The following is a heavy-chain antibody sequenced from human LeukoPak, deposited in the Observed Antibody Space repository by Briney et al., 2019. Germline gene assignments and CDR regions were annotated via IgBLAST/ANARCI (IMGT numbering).Heavy chain of an antibody. CDR1: GFTFSSYA. Sequence: GGSLRLSCAASGFTFSSYAMSWVRQAPGKGLEWISAISGSGGSTYYADSVKGRFTISRDNSKNTLYLQLNSLRPEDTAVYYCARDQLAYSGYDTLFDYWGQGSLDTVSS. CDR2: ISGSGGST. J-gene: IGHJ4*02. CDR3: ARDQLAYSGYDTLFDY. D-gene: IGHD5-12*01. V-gene: IGHV3-23*01.